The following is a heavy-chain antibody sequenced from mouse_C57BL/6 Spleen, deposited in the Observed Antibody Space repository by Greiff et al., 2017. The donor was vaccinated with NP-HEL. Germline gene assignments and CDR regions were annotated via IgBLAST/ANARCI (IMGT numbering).Heavy chain of an antibody. Sequence: EVQLQQSGPELVKPGASVKMSCKASGYTFTDYYMHWVKQRPGQSLEWIGVIDPNYGGTSYNQKFKGKATLTVDQSSSTAYMQLNSLTSEYSAVYYGARYYYDYEGFAYWGQGTLVTVSA. D-gene: IGHD2-4*01. CDR2: IDPNYGGT. CDR3: ARYYYDYEGFAY. V-gene: IGHV1-39*01. CDR1: GYTFTDYY. J-gene: IGHJ3*01.